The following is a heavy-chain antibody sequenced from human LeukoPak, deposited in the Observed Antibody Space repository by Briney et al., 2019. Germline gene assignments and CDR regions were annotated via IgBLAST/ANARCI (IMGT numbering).Heavy chain of an antibody. V-gene: IGHV3-21*01. CDR2: ISSSSSYI. CDR1: GFTFSSYS. Sequence: GGSLRLSCAASGFTFSSYSMHWVRQAPGKGLEWVSSISSSSSYIYYADSVKGRFTISRDNAKNSLYLQMNSLRAEDTAVYYCAIDELPDIVVVVAAENWFDRWGQGTLVTVSS. J-gene: IGHJ5*02. D-gene: IGHD2-15*01. CDR3: AIDELPDIVVVVAAENWFDR.